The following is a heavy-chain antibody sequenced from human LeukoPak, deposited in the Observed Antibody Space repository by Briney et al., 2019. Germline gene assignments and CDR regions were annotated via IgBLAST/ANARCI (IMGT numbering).Heavy chain of an antibody. CDR2: ITYDGYYK. Sequence: GRSLRLSCAASGFTFSSYGMHWVRQAPGKELEWVALITYDGYYKYYADSVKGRFTISRDNSKNMYLQMNSLRAEDTAVYYCAKDLISMVRGSPMDVWGQGTTVTVSS. CDR3: AKDLISMVRGSPMDV. CDR1: GFTFSSYG. V-gene: IGHV3-30*18. D-gene: IGHD3-10*01. J-gene: IGHJ6*02.